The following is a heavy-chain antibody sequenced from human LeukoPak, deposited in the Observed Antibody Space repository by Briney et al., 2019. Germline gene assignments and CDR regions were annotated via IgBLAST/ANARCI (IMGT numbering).Heavy chain of an antibody. V-gene: IGHV3-23*01. CDR3: ARVGGRYYYMDV. CDR2: ISGSGGST. CDR1: GFTFSSYA. D-gene: IGHD3-16*01. J-gene: IGHJ6*03. Sequence: GGSLRLSCAASGFTFSSYAMSWVRQAPGKGLEWVSAISGSGGSTYYADSVKGRFTISRDNSKNTLYLQMNSLRAEDTAVYYCARVGGRYYYMDVWGKGTTVTVSS.